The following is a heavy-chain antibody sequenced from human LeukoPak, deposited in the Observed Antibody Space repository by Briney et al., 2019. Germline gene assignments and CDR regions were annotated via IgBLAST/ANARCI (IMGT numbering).Heavy chain of an antibody. J-gene: IGHJ4*02. CDR1: GDSVSSNSAA. Sequence: SQTLSLTCAISGDSVSSNSAAWNWIRQSPSRGLEWLGRTYYRSKWYNDYAVSVKSRITINPDTSKNQFSLKLSSVTAADTAVYYCARGPALPKPKRFDYWGQGTLVTVSS. V-gene: IGHV6-1*01. CDR2: TYYRSKWYN. CDR3: ARGPALPKPKRFDY.